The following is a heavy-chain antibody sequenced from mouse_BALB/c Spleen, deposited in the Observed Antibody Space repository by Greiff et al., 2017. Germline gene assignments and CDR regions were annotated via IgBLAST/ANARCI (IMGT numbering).Heavy chain of an antibody. V-gene: IGHV5-9-4*01. CDR3: ARDHQFITTAPFAY. Sequence: EVMLVESGGGLVKPGGSLKLSCAASGFTFSSYAMSWVRQSPEKRLEWVAEISSGGSYTYYPDTVTGRFTISRDNAKNTLYLEMSSLRSEDTAMYYCARDHQFITTAPFAYWGQGTLVTVSA. CDR2: ISSGGSYT. CDR1: GFTFSSYA. J-gene: IGHJ3*01. D-gene: IGHD1-2*01.